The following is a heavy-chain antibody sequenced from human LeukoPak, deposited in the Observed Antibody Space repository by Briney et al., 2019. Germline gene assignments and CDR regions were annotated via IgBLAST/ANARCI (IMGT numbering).Heavy chain of an antibody. D-gene: IGHD4-17*01. V-gene: IGHV1-18*01. Sequence: GASVKVSCKASGYTFTSYGISWVRQAPGQGLEWMGWISAYNGNTNYAQKLRGRVTMTTDTSTSTAYMELRSLRSDDTAVYYCARVDYGDYYGRDDYWGQGTLVTVSS. J-gene: IGHJ4*02. CDR2: ISAYNGNT. CDR1: GYTFTSYG. CDR3: ARVDYGDYYGRDDY.